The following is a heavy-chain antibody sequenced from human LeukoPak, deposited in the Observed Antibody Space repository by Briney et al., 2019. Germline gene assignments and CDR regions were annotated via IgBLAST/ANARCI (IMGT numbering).Heavy chain of an antibody. V-gene: IGHV1-2*06. Sequence: ASVKVSCKASGYTFTGYYMHWVRQAPGQGLEWTGRINPNSGGTNYAQKFQGRVTMTRDTSISTAYMELSRLRSDDTAVYYCARPPKGLLWFGELITPDTDNWFDPWGQGTLVTVSS. D-gene: IGHD3-10*01. CDR3: ARPPKGLLWFGELITPDTDNWFDP. CDR1: GYTFTGYY. J-gene: IGHJ5*02. CDR2: INPNSGGT.